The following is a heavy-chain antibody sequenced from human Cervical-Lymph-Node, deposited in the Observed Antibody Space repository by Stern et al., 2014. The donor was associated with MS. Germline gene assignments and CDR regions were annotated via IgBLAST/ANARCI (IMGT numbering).Heavy chain of an antibody. CDR1: GFTFSSSW. CDR2: VNGDGSST. Sequence: EVQLLESGGGLVQPGGSLRLSCAASGFTFSSSWMNWVRQAPGKGLVWVSRVNGDGSSTTYADSVKGRFTVSRDNAKNTLYLQMSSLRAEGPAVYYCKRGGGPFYWGQGALVTVSS. V-gene: IGHV3-74*02. J-gene: IGHJ4*02. D-gene: IGHD3-16*01. CDR3: KRGGGPFY.